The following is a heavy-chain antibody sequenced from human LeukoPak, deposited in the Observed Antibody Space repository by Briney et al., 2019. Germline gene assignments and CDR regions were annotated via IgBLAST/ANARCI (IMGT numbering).Heavy chain of an antibody. D-gene: IGHD3-10*01. J-gene: IGHJ5*02. CDR3: ARALSSNGSGKDNWFDP. Sequence: PGRALRLSCAASGFTFSTHDMHWVRQAPGKGREGGAAVSVEGNSEKYEDSVRGRFTISRDNYKSTQYLKMNRLKVEDTAVYFCARALSSNGSGKDNWFDPWGQGTLVTVSS. CDR2: VSVEGNSE. V-gene: IGHV3-30-3*01. CDR1: GFTFSTHD.